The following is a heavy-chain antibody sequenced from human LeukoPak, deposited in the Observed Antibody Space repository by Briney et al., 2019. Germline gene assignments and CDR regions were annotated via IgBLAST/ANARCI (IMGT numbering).Heavy chain of an antibody. CDR2: IKRDESEK. J-gene: IGHJ3*02. CDR1: GFTFSRNG. Sequence: GGSLRLSCTASGFTFSRNGMHWVRQAPGQGLEWVAFIKRDESEKWYLNSVRGRFTISRDNSKNTLYLHMNSLSAEDTAVYYCVKDVLFAVGDAFDIWGQGTMVTVSS. CDR3: VKDVLFAVGDAFDI. V-gene: IGHV3-30*02. D-gene: IGHD3-10*02.